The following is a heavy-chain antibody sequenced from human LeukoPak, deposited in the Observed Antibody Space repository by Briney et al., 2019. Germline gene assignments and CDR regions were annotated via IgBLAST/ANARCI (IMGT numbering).Heavy chain of an antibody. CDR1: GYTFNGYY. CDR2: INPDEGAT. D-gene: IGHD2-15*01. CDR3: TRSSWDCSSGSCYTNMNFDH. V-gene: IGHV1-2*02. J-gene: IGHJ4*02. Sequence: ASVKVSCKASGYTFNGYYMHWVRRAPGQGLEWLGWINPDEGATKTAQKFRDRVIMTTDKSLATAYMEVINLTSDDTAVYFCTRSSWDCSSGSCYTNMNFDHWGQGSLVTVSS.